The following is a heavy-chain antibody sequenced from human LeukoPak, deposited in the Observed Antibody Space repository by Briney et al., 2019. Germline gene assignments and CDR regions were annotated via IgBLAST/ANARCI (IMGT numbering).Heavy chain of an antibody. V-gene: IGHV3-64*01. J-gene: IGHJ4*02. CDR3: AKDRSGYSYGYADY. D-gene: IGHD5-18*01. Sequence: RSLRLSCAASGFTFSSYAMRWVRQAPGKGLEYVSAISSNGGNTYYANSVKGRFTISRDNSKNTLYLQMGSLRTEDMAVYYCAKDRSGYSYGYADYWGQGTLVTVSS. CDR2: ISSNGGNT. CDR1: GFTFSSYA.